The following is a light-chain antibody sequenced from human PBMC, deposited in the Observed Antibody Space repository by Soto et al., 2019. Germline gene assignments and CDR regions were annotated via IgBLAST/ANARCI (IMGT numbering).Light chain of an antibody. CDR1: QGVSNN. J-gene: IGKJ4*01. V-gene: IGKV1-9*01. CDR3: QQLNSYPFT. Sequence: DIQLTQSPSFLSASVGDRVTSTCRASQGVSNNLAWYQQKPGKAPKLLIYAASTLQSGVLSRFSGSGSGTEFTLTVNSLQPEDFATYYCQQLNSYPFTFGGGTKVEIK. CDR2: AAS.